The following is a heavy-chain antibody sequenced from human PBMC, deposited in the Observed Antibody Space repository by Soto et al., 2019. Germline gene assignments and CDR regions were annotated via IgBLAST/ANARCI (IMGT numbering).Heavy chain of an antibody. CDR1: GFTFSSYG. J-gene: IGHJ4*02. CDR3: AKDRFTMIVVVPDY. D-gene: IGHD3-22*01. V-gene: IGHV3-30*18. CDR2: ISYDGSNK. Sequence: QVQLVESGGGVVQPGRSLRLSCAASGFTFSSYGMHWVRQAPGKGLEWVAVISYDGSNKYYVDSVKGRFTISRDNSKNTLYLQMISLRAEETAVYYCAKDRFTMIVVVPDYWGQGTLVTVSS.